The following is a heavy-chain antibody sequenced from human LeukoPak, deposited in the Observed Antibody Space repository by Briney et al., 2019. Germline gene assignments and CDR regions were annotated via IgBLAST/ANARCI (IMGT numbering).Heavy chain of an antibody. J-gene: IGHJ4*02. CDR1: GVSISSSNW. CDR3: ARAMDSSSWYGGSFDY. Sequence: SETLSLTCAVSGVSISSSNWWSWVRQPPGKGLEWIGEIYHSGSTNYNPSLKSRVTISVDKSKNQFSLKLSSVTAADTAVYYCARAMDSSSWYGGSFDYWGQGTLVTVSS. V-gene: IGHV4-4*02. D-gene: IGHD6-13*01. CDR2: IYHSGST.